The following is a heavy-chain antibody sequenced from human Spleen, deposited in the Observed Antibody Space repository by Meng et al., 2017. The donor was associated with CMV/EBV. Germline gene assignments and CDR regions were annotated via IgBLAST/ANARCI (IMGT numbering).Heavy chain of an antibody. CDR2: IWYDGSNK. CDR1: GFTFRTYG. V-gene: IGHV3-33*06. D-gene: IGHD2/OR15-2a*01. J-gene: IGHJ4*02. CDR3: AKDRIRYCKSSTCHGYFDH. Sequence: GGSLRLSCAASGFTFRTYGMNWVRQVPGKGVEWVAVIWYDGSNKYYEDSVKGRFTISRDNSKNTLYLQMDSLRADDTALYYCAKDRIRYCKSSTCHGYFDHWGQGTLVTVSS.